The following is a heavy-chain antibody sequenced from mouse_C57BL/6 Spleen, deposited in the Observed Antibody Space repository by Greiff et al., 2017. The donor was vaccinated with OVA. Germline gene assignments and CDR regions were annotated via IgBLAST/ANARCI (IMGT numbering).Heavy chain of an antibody. J-gene: IGHJ4*01. V-gene: IGHV7-3*01. CDR3: ASPYYDYDVGAMDY. CDR1: GFTFTDYY. Sequence: EVKLMESGGGLVQPGGSLSLSCAASGFTFTDYYMSWVRQPPGKALEWLGFIRNKANGYTTEYSASVKGRFTISRDNSQSILYRQMNALRAEDSATYYCASPYYDYDVGAMDYWGQGTSVTVSS. CDR2: IRNKANGYTT. D-gene: IGHD2-4*01.